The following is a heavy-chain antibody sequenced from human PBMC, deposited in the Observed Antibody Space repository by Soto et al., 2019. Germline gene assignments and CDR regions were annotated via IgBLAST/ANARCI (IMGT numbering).Heavy chain of an antibody. CDR2: IIPIFGTA. V-gene: IGHV1-69*06. Sequence: SVKVSCKASGGTFSSYAISCVRQAPGQGLEWMGGIIPIFGTANYAQKFQGRVTITADKSTSTAYMELSSLRSEDTAVYYCARGHIVVVPAAIDWFDPWGQGTLVTVSS. D-gene: IGHD2-2*01. CDR1: GGTFSSYA. J-gene: IGHJ5*02. CDR3: ARGHIVVVPAAIDWFDP.